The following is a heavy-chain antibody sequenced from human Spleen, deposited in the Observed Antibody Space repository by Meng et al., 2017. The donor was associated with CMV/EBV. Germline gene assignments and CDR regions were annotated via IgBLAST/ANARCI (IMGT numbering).Heavy chain of an antibody. CDR3: ARIFCADDICYSHNWFDP. J-gene: IGHJ5*02. CDR1: SFLSYT. Sequence: SFLSYTITWVRQSPGQRFEWMGRIIPLLGIADYGPKFQGRVTITADKSTSTAYLELSSLRSEDTATYYCARIFCADDICYSHNWFDPWGQGTLVTVSS. V-gene: IGHV1-69*02. D-gene: IGHD2-15*01. CDR2: IIPLLGIA.